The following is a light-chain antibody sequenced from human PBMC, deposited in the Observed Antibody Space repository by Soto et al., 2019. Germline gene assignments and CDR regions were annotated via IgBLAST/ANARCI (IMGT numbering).Light chain of an antibody. J-gene: IGLJ2*01. CDR1: SGHSSHI. Sequence: QPVLTQSSSASASLGSSVKLTCTLSSGHSSHIIAWHQHQPGKAPRYLMRLEGSGTYNKGSGVPDRFSGSSSGADRYLTISNLQSEDEAAYFCETWDSNTQVFGVGTKLTVL. CDR3: ETWDSNTQV. CDR2: LEGSGTY. V-gene: IGLV4-60*03.